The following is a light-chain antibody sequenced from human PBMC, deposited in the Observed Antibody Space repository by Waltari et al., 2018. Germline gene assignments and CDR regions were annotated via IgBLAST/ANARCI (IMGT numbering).Light chain of an antibody. V-gene: IGKV1-5*03. CDR2: KAS. CDR1: QNINTW. J-gene: IGKJ2*01. Sequence: DIQMTQSPSTLSAFVGDRVTITCRASQNINTWLAWYQQKPGKVPRLLIYKASTLENGVTSRFSGSGSGTEFTLTISSLQPDDFATYYCQQYNSFSGYTFGQGTKLEIK. CDR3: QQYNSFSGYT.